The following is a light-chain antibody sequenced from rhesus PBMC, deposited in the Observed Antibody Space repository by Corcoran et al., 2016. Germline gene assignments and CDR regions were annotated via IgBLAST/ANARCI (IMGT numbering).Light chain of an antibody. CDR1: ENVNNY. V-gene: IGKV1-74*01. J-gene: IGKJ2*01. CDR3: HQYYGTPFT. CDR2: KAS. Sequence: DIQMTQSPSSLSASVGDRGTITCRASENVNNYLNWYQQKPGKAPKLLISKASTYQSGVPSRFSGSVSGTDYTFTILGLQSDDFAPYYFHQYYGTPFTFGQGTKVEIK.